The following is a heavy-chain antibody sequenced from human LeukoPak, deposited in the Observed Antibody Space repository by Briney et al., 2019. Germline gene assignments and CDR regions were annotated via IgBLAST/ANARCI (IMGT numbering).Heavy chain of an antibody. Sequence: ASVKVSCKASGGTFSSYAISWVRQAPGQGLEWMGRIIPILGIANYAQKFQGRVTITADKSTSTAYMELSSLRSEDTAVYYCAILVDTAMVTGDYYSMDVWGQGTTVTVSS. CDR3: AILVDTAMVTGDYYSMDV. V-gene: IGHV1-69*04. D-gene: IGHD5-18*01. J-gene: IGHJ6*02. CDR1: GGTFSSYA. CDR2: IIPILGIA.